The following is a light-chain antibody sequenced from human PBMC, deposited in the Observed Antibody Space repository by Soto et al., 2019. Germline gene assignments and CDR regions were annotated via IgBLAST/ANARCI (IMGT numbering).Light chain of an antibody. Sequence: QSVLTQPPSVSAAPGQKVTISCSGSSSNIGNNYVSWYQQLPGTAPKLLIYENNKRPSGIPDRFSGSKSGTSATLGITGLQTGDEADYYCGTWDSSLSAGQVFGGGTKLTV. J-gene: IGLJ3*02. CDR2: ENN. CDR1: SSNIGNNY. CDR3: GTWDSSLSAGQV. V-gene: IGLV1-51*02.